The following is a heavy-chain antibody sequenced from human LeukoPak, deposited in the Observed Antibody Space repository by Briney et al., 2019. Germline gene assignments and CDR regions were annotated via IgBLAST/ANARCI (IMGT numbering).Heavy chain of an antibody. V-gene: IGHV3-53*01. CDR2: IYSGGST. J-gene: IGHJ3*02. Sequence: GRSLRLSCAASGFTFSSYAMHWVRQAPAKGLEWVSVIYSGGSTYYADSVKGRFTISRDNSKNTLYLQMTRLRAEDTAVYYCARDAGYRDAFDIWGPGTMVTVSS. CDR3: ARDAGYRDAFDI. CDR1: GFTFSSYA. D-gene: IGHD3-16*02.